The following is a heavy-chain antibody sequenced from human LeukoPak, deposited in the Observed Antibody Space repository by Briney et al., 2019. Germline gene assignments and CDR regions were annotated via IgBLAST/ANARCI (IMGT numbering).Heavy chain of an antibody. CDR3: AGHCLQEDSYFYGMDV. J-gene: IGHJ6*02. CDR2: IYHSGST. CDR1: GGSLSSYY. V-gene: IGHV4-59*08. Sequence: SETLSLTCSVSGGSLSSYYWSWIRQPPGKGLEWFGYIYHSGSTNYNPSLERRVTISVDASKNQFSLNLLSVTAADTAVYYCAGHCLQEDSYFYGMDVWGQGTTVTVFS.